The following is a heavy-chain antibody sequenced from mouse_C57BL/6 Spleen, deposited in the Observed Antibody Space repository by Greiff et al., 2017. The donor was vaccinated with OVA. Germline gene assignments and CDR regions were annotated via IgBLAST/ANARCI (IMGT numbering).Heavy chain of an antibody. CDR3: ASSADDPGFAY. CDR1: GYTFTSYW. V-gene: IGHV1-59*01. Sequence: VQLQQPGAELVRPGTSVKLSCKASGYTFTSYWMHWVKQRPGQGLEWIGVIDPSDSYTNYNQTFKGKAILTVDTSSSTAYMQLSSLTSEDSAVYYCASSADDPGFAYWGQGALVTVSA. CDR2: IDPSDSYT. D-gene: IGHD2-12*01. J-gene: IGHJ3*01.